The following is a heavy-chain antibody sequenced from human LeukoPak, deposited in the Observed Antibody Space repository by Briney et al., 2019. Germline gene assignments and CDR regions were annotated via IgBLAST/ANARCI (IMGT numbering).Heavy chain of an antibody. J-gene: IGHJ4*02. CDR2: ISGSGGST. V-gene: IGHV3-23*01. Sequence: GGSLRLSCAASGFTFSSYAMSWVRQAPGKGLEWVSAISGSGGSTYYADSVKGRFTISRDNSKNTLYLQMNSLRAEDTAVYYCARGSYDSSGSLDYWGQGTLVTVSS. D-gene: IGHD3-22*01. CDR3: ARGSYDSSGSLDY. CDR1: GFTFSSYA.